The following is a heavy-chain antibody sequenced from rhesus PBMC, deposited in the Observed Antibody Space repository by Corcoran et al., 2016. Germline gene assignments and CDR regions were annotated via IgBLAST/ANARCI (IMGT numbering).Heavy chain of an antibody. CDR2: IRSKSNNYET. V-gene: IGHV3-118*01. D-gene: IGHD3-28*01. CDR3: AREERYYYGNRNFDY. Sequence: RLSCAASGFTFSSSAMHWVRQASGKGLEWVGRIRSKSNNYETGYAASVKGRVTISRDDSKNTAYLQMNSLKTEDTAVYYCAREERYYYGNRNFDYWGQGVLVTVSS. CDR1: GFTFSSSA. J-gene: IGHJ4*01.